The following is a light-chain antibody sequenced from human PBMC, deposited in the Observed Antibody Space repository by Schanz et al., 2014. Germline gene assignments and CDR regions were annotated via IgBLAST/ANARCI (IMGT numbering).Light chain of an antibody. CDR1: SSDVGSYKF. V-gene: IGLV2-14*02. CDR3: SSYTSSSTYVV. Sequence: QSALTQPASVSGSPGQSITISCTGTSSDVGSYKFVSWYQQHPGKAPKLIIYEATNRPSGVSSRFSGSKSVTTASLTISGLQAEDEADYYCSSYTSSSTYVVFGGGTKLTVL. CDR2: EAT. J-gene: IGLJ2*01.